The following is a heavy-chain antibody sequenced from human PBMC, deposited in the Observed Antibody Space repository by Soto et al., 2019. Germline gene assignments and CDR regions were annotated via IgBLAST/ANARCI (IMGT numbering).Heavy chain of an antibody. Sequence: GGSLRLSCAASGFTFSSYWMHWVRQAPGKGLVWVSRINSDGSSTSYADSAKGRFTISRDNAKNTVYLPMNRLRAEDSAVYYCARYGAQPYYYDSSSCYYYYYGMDVWGQGTTVTVSS. J-gene: IGHJ6*02. CDR3: ARYGAQPYYYDSSSCYYYYYGMDV. V-gene: IGHV3-74*01. CDR1: GFTFSSYW. D-gene: IGHD3-22*01. CDR2: INSDGSST.